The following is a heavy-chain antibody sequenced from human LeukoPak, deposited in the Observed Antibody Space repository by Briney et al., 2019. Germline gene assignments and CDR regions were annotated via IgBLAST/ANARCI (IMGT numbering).Heavy chain of an antibody. CDR1: GFTFSSYA. CDR3: AKDSSRYYDFWSGYYPYFDY. CDR2: ISGSGGST. Sequence: GGSLRLSCAASGFTFSSYAMNWVRQAPGKGLEWVSAISGSGGSTYYADSVKGRFTISRDNSKNTLYLQMNSLRAEDTAVYYCAKDSSRYYDFWSGYYPYFDYWGQGTLVTVSS. V-gene: IGHV3-23*01. J-gene: IGHJ4*02. D-gene: IGHD3-3*01.